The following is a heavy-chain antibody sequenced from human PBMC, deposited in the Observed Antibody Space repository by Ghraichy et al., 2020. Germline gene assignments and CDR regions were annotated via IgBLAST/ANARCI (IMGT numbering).Heavy chain of an antibody. D-gene: IGHD5-12*01. CDR2: ISGSGGST. J-gene: IGHJ4*02. Sequence: GESLRLSCAASGFTFSRYAMSWVRQAPGKGLEWVSAISGSGGSTYYADSVKGRFTISRDNSKNTLYLQMNSLRAEDTAVYYCAKPDSGYGDFDYWGQGTQVTVSS. CDR1: GFTFSRYA. CDR3: AKPDSGYGDFDY. V-gene: IGHV3-23*01.